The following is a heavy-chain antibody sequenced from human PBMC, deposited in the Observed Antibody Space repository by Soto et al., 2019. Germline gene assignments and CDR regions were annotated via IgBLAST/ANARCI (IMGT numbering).Heavy chain of an antibody. V-gene: IGHV1-69*13. J-gene: IGHJ6*02. Sequence: GASVKVSCKASGRTFSSYAISWVRQAPGQGLEWMGGIIPIFGTANYAQKFQGRVTITADESTSTAYMELSSLRSEDTAVYYCARGYCSSTSCHATYYYYGMDVWGQGTTVTVSS. CDR2: IIPIFGTA. D-gene: IGHD2-2*01. CDR3: ARGYCSSTSCHATYYYYGMDV. CDR1: GRTFSSYA.